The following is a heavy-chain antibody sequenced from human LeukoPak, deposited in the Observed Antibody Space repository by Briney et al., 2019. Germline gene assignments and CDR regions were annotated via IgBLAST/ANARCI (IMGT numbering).Heavy chain of an antibody. D-gene: IGHD7-27*01. V-gene: IGHV1-69*01. J-gene: IGHJ4*02. CDR2: IIPIFGTA. CDR3: ARDWGSIKVIADY. CDR1: GGTFSSYA. Sequence: ASVKVSCKASGGTFSSYAISWVRQAPGQGLEWMGGIIPIFGTANYAQKFQGRVTITADESTSTAYMELSSLRSEDTAVYYCARDWGSIKVIADYWGQGTLVTVSS.